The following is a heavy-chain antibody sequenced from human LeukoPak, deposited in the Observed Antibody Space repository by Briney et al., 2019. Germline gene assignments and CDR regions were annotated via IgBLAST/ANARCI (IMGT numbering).Heavy chain of an antibody. CDR2: INSDGSGT. CDR3: ARSIYGAQAQ. J-gene: IGHJ4*02. Sequence: GGSLRLSCAASGFTFSSYWMHWVRQAPGKGPVWVSRINSDGSGTSYADSVKGRFTISRDNAKNTLYLQMNSLRAEDTAVYYCARSIYGAQAQWGQGTLVTVSS. D-gene: IGHD4-17*01. V-gene: IGHV3-74*01. CDR1: GFTFSSYW.